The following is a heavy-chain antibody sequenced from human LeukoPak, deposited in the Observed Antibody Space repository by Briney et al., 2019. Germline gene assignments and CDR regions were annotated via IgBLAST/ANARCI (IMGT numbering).Heavy chain of an antibody. CDR1: GGSITIYY. D-gene: IGHD2-15*01. J-gene: IGHJ6*03. Sequence: SETLSLTCTVSGGSITIYYWSWIRQPAGKGLEWIGRIYTSGSTNYNPSLKSRVTMSVDTSKNQFSLKLSSVTAADTAVYYCARRIGGSWHTYYYYYMDVWGKGTTVTISS. CDR2: IYTSGST. V-gene: IGHV4-4*07. CDR3: ARRIGGSWHTYYYYYMDV.